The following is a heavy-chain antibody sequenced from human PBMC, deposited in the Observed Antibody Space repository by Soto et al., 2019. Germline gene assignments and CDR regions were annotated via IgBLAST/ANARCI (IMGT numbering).Heavy chain of an antibody. CDR1: GGSISNYY. J-gene: IGHJ4*02. D-gene: IGHD3-22*01. V-gene: IGHV4-59*01. CDR3: ARGRRYYYDNTGPFYFEH. CDR2: IYYNGIT. Sequence: PSETLSLTCTVSGGSISNYYWSWIRQPPGNELEWIAYIYYNGITNYNPSLKSRVTISVDTSKNQFSLKFTSVTAADTAVYYCARGRRYYYDNTGPFYFEHWGQGTLVTVSS.